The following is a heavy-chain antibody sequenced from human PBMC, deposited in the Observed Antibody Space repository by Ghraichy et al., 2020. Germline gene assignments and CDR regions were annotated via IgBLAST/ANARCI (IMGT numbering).Heavy chain of an antibody. CDR2: IKEDGSET. CDR1: GLTFSRSW. Sequence: GGSLRLSCTGTGLTFSRSWMTWVRQALGKGPEWVAHIKEDGSETYYMDSGQGRFTISSDNTKNSFYLQMSSLTVEDTAVYFCARDRDGDLDYWGQGTLVTVSS. V-gene: IGHV3-7*03. D-gene: IGHD5-24*01. CDR3: ARDRDGDLDY. J-gene: IGHJ4*02.